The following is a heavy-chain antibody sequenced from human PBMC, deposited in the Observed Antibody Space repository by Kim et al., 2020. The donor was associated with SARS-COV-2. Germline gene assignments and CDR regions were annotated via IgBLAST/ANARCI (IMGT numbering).Heavy chain of an antibody. Sequence: YSQKLQGRVAIAGDTSANIAYMELRSLRSEDSAVYYWARESRGSSWHFDYWGQGTLVTVSS. J-gene: IGHJ4*02. D-gene: IGHD6-13*01. V-gene: IGHV1-3*01. CDR3: ARESRGSSWHFDY.